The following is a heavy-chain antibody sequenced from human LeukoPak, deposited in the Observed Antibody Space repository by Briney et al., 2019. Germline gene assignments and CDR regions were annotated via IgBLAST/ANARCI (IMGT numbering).Heavy chain of an antibody. J-gene: IGHJ4*02. D-gene: IGHD5-18*01. Sequence: GGSLRLSCAASGFTFNNYAMNRVRQAPGKGLEWVSLIGGSGGSTYYADSVKGRFTISRDNSKNTLYLQMNSLRAEDTAVYYCAKAIEGVNTAMGHWGQGTLVTVSS. V-gene: IGHV3-23*01. CDR2: IGGSGGST. CDR1: GFTFNNYA. CDR3: AKAIEGVNTAMGH.